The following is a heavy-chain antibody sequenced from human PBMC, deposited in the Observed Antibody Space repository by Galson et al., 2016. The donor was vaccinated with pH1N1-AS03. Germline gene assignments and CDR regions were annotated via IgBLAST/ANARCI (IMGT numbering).Heavy chain of an antibody. CDR3: ARLFMEGLCSGGSCHQTNAFDM. V-gene: IGHV4-59*08. D-gene: IGHD2-15*01. Sequence: ETLSLTCTVSGGSINHHYLSWIRQPPGKGLEWIGYIDNTGSTTYNPSLQSRLTMSVDTSKNQFSLRLRSVTAADTAVYYCARLFMEGLCSGGSCHQTNAFDMWGQGTMVTVSS. CDR1: GGSINHHY. J-gene: IGHJ3*02. CDR2: IDNTGST.